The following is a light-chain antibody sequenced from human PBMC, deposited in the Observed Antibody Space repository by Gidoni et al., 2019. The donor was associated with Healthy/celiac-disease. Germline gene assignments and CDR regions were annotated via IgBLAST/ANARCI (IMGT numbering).Light chain of an antibody. CDR2: GAS. Sequence: EIVMTQSPATLSVSPGERATLACRASQSVSSILAWYQQRPGQAPRLLINGASTRATGIPARFSDSGSGTEFTLTISSLQSEDFAVYYCQQYNNWPALTFGGGTKVEIK. V-gene: IGKV3-15*01. CDR3: QQYNNWPALT. CDR1: QSVSSI. J-gene: IGKJ4*01.